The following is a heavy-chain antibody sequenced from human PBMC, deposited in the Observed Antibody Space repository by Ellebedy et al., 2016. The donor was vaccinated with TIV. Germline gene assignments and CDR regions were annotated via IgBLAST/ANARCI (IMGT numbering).Heavy chain of an antibody. CDR1: GFSFSNYA. CDR2: ISGSGGSA. CDR3: AKDHHYVWGSYRSSFDY. V-gene: IGHV3-23*01. D-gene: IGHD3-16*02. J-gene: IGHJ4*02. Sequence: GESLKISCAASGFSFSNYAMNWVRQAPGKGLEWVSGISGSGGSAYYADSVKGRFTISRDNSRNTQHLQMNSLRAEDTAVYYCAKDHHYVWGSYRSSFDYWGQGTLVTVSS.